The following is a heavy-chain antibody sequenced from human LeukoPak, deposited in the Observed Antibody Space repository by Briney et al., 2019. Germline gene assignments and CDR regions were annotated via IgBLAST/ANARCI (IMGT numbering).Heavy chain of an antibody. D-gene: IGHD2-21*01. V-gene: IGHV4-59*08. J-gene: IGHJ4*02. CDR3: ARLDCGGDGCHNH. Sequence: SETLSLTCSVSGDSVARYYWSWIRQPPGKGLEWIGYVSSDGTTNYTPSLRSRVVMSVDTAKNHISLNLTSLTAADTAIYYCARLDCGGDGCHNHWGRGTLVTVSS. CDR1: GDSVARYY. CDR2: VSSDGTT.